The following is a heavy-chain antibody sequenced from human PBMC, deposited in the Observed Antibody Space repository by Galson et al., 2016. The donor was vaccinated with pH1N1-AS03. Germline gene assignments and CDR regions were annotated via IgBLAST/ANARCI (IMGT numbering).Heavy chain of an antibody. V-gene: IGHV3-74*01. CDR2: ISSDGSSI. D-gene: IGHD5-12*01. J-gene: IGHJ4*02. CDR3: ARGLGGYNGYARDY. CDR1: GFTFSNKW. Sequence: SLRLSCAASGFTFSNKWMHWVRHTPGKGLVWVSRISSDGSSISYADSVKGRFTISRDNAKNTLYLQMNSLRAEDTGVYYCARGLGGYNGYARDYWGQGTLVTGSS.